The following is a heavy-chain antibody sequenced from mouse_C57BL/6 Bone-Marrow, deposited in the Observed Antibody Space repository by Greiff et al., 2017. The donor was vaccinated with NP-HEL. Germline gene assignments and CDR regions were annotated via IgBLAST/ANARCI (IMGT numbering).Heavy chain of an antibody. D-gene: IGHD1-1*01. CDR1: GYTFTSYW. CDR2: IDPSDSYT. Sequence: VQLQQPGAELVRPGTSVKLSCKASGYTFTSYWMHWVKQRPGQGLEWIGVIDPSDSYTNYNQKFKGKATLTVDTSSSTAYMQLSSLKSEDSAVYYCARDYYGSSYVGTNWYFDVWGTGTTVTVSS. CDR3: ARDYYGSSYVGTNWYFDV. V-gene: IGHV1-59*01. J-gene: IGHJ1*03.